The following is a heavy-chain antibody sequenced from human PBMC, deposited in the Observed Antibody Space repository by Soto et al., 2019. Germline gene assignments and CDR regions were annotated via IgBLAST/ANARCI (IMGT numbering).Heavy chain of an antibody. CDR2: INWNGGST. CDR3: ARVFSDPYFYYHMDV. V-gene: IGHV3-20*04. CDR1: GFTFDDYG. D-gene: IGHD3-10*02. J-gene: IGHJ6*03. Sequence: GGSLRLSCAASGFTFDDYGMSWVRQAPGKGLEWVSGINWNGGSTGYADSVKGRFTISRDNAKNSLSLQMNSLRAEDTAMYYCARVFSDPYFYYHMDVWGKGTTVTVSS.